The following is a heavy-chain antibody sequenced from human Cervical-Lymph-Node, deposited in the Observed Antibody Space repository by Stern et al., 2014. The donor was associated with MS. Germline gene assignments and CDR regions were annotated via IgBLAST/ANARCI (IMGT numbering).Heavy chain of an antibody. D-gene: IGHD6-13*01. CDR2: INPSAVST. CDR1: GYTFTNYY. CDR3: ARDKGIITAAGYYLDY. J-gene: IGHJ4*02. Sequence: VQLVESGAEVMEPGASVKVSCKASGYTFTNYYVHWVRQAPGHGLEWMGIINPSAVSTSSAQKFQGRLTMTRDTSTSTDYMELSSLRAEDTAVYFCARDKGIITAAGYYLDYWGQGTLVTVSS. V-gene: IGHV1-46*03.